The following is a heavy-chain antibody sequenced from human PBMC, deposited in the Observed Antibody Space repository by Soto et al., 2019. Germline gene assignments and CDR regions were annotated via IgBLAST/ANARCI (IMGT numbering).Heavy chain of an antibody. CDR2: INPSGGST. V-gene: IGHV1-46*01. CDR1: GYTFTSYY. J-gene: IGHJ6*02. CDR3: ARDRGTGSGGSYGMDV. Sequence: QVQLVQSGTEVKTPGASVKISCKASGYTFTSYYMHWVRQAPGQGLEWMGIINPSGGSTNYAQKYQGRVTMTRDTSTTTVYMELGSLRSDDTAVYYCARDRGTGSGGSYGMDVWGQGTTVTVSS. D-gene: IGHD2-15*01.